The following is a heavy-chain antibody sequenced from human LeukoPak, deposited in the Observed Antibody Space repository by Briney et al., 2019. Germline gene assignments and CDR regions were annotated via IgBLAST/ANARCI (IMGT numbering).Heavy chain of an antibody. D-gene: IGHD3-10*01. Sequence: ASVKVSCKASGFTFSGYYMHWVRQAPGQGLEWMAWIILNSGGTNYVQKFQGRVTVTRDTSISTDYMEISGLTSADTALYYCAREPSGSGGYDYWGQGALVTVSS. CDR1: GFTFSGYY. CDR3: AREPSGSGGYDY. V-gene: IGHV1-2*02. CDR2: IILNSGGT. J-gene: IGHJ4*02.